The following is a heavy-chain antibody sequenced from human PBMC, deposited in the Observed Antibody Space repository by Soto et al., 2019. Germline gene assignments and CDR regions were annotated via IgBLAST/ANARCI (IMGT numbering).Heavy chain of an antibody. CDR3: AKEGRYSSGWYHY. V-gene: IGHV3-30*18. J-gene: IGHJ4*02. CDR1: GFTISSYG. Sequence: QVQLVESGGGVVQPGRSLRLSCAASGFTISSYGMHWVRQAPGKGLEWVAVISYDGSNKYYADSVKGRFTISRDNSKNTLYLQMNSLRAEDTAVYYCAKEGRYSSGWYHYWGQGTLVTVSS. D-gene: IGHD6-19*01. CDR2: ISYDGSNK.